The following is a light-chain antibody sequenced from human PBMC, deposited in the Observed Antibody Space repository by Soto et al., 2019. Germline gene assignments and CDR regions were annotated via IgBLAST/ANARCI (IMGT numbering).Light chain of an antibody. CDR3: QQYAAHSQVT. CDR2: RAS. J-gene: IGKJ2*01. V-gene: IGKV1-5*03. Sequence: DIQMTQSPSTVSASVGDRVAITCRASQSISTSLAWYQQKPGKDPRLLIYRASSLEEGVPSRFSGSGSGTAFTLTIGGLQPDDFATYYCQQYAAHSQVTFGQGTKLEI. CDR1: QSISTS.